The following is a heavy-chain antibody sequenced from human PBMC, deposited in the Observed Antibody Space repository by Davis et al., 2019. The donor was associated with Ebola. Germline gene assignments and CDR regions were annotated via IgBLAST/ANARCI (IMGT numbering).Heavy chain of an antibody. Sequence: SETLSLTCTVSGGAISSSRFYWDLIRQPPGKGREWIGSNYYNGNTYYNPSLRSRLRISVDTSNNQFSLNLSSVTAADTAVYYCARRRFGAPADTLWDYGLDVWGQGTTVTVSS. V-gene: IGHV4-39*01. CDR1: GGAISSSRFY. CDR2: NYYNGNT. J-gene: IGHJ6*02. CDR3: ARRRFGAPADTLWDYGLDV. D-gene: IGHD6-13*01.